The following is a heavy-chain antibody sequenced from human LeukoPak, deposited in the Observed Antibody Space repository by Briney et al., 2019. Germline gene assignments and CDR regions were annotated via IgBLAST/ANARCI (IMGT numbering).Heavy chain of an antibody. CDR2: ISYDGSEK. J-gene: IGHJ4*02. V-gene: IGHV3-30-3*01. D-gene: IGHD3-22*01. Sequence: PGGSLRLSCAASGFTFSTYAIHWVRQAPGKGLEWVIVISYDGSEKYYSDSVRGRYTISRDNSKNTLYLQMNSLRAEDTAIYYCARNKHGSSGKIFDYWGQGTLVTVSS. CDR1: GFTFSTYA. CDR3: ARNKHGSSGKIFDY.